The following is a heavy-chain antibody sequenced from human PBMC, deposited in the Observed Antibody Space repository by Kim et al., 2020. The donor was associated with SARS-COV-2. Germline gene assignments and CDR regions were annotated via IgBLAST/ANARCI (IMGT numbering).Heavy chain of an antibody. CDR3: ARGFRAAAGPFYYYYCMDV. J-gene: IGHJ6*03. CDR2: MNPNSGNT. V-gene: IGHV1-8*01. D-gene: IGHD6-13*01. Sequence: ASVKVSCKASGYTFTSYDINWVRQAPGQGLEWMGWMNPNSGNTGYAQKFQGRVTMTRNTSISTAYMELSSLRSEDTAVYYCARGFRAAAGPFYYYYCMDVWGEGTTVTVSS. CDR1: GYTFTSYD.